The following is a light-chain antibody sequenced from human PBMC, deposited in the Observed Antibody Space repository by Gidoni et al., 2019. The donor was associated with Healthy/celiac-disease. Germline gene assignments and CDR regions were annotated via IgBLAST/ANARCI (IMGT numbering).Light chain of an antibody. CDR2: DDS. CDR3: QVWDSSSDWV. Sequence: SYVLTQPPSVSVAPGKPARITCGGNNIGSKSVHCYQQKPGQAPVLVVYDDSDGPSGIPERFSGSNSGNTATLTISRVEAGDEADYYCQVWDSSSDWVFGGGTKRTVL. J-gene: IGLJ3*02. V-gene: IGLV3-21*03. CDR1: NIGSKS.